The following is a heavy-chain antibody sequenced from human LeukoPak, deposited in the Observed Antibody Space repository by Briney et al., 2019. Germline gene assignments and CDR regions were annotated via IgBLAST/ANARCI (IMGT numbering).Heavy chain of an antibody. J-gene: IGHJ4*02. Sequence: GGSLRLSCAASGFTFTSYWMQWVRQAPGKGLVWVSRINIDGSSTTYADSVKSRFTISRDNAKNTLYLQMNSLRAEDTAVYYCAREGDDTSGYYQDYWGQGTLVTVSS. V-gene: IGHV3-74*01. CDR1: GFTFTSYW. CDR3: AREGDDTSGYYQDY. CDR2: INIDGSST. D-gene: IGHD3-22*01.